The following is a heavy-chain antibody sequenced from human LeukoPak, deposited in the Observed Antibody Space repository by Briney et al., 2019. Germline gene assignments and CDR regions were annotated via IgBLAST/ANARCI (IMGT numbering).Heavy chain of an antibody. J-gene: IGHJ4*02. CDR3: AMDYYDINGYSRGWDY. CDR1: GFTFSSYP. V-gene: IGHV3-30*01. CDR2: TSSDDRNE. D-gene: IGHD3-16*01. Sequence: GGSLRLSCAASGFTFSSYPLHWIRQAPGKRLEWVAVTSSDDRNEDYGDSVKGRFTVSRDISKKTVYLQMNSLTTEDTAVYYCAMDYYDINGYSRGWDYWGRGTLVIVSS.